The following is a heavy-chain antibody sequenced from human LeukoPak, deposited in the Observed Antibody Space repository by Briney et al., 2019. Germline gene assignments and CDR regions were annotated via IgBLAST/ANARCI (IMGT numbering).Heavy chain of an antibody. Sequence: SETLSLTCTVSGGAISSYYWSWIRQPAGKGLEWIGRIYTSGSTNYNPSLKSRVTMSVDTSKNQFSLKLSSVTAADTAVYYCARDRSQGDYYYYMDVWGKGTTVTVSS. J-gene: IGHJ6*03. V-gene: IGHV4-4*07. CDR1: GGAISSYY. CDR2: IYTSGST. CDR3: ARDRSQGDYYYYMDV.